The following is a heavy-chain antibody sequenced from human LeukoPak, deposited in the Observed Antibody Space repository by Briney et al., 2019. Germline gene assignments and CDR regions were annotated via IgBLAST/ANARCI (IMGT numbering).Heavy chain of an antibody. CDR1: GGSFSGYY. Sequence: SETLSLTCAVYGGSFSGYYWSWIRQPPGKGLEWIGEINHSGSTNYNPSLKSRVTISVDTSKNQFSLKLSSVTAADTAVYYCASVYCGGDCYLGYWGQGTLVTVSS. CDR2: INHSGST. V-gene: IGHV4-34*01. D-gene: IGHD2-21*02. J-gene: IGHJ4*02. CDR3: ASVYCGGDCYLGY.